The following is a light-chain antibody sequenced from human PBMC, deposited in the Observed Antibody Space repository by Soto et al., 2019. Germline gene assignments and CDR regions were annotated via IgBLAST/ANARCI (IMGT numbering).Light chain of an antibody. CDR2: GAS. Sequence: EIVMTQSPDTLSVSPGERATLFCRASQSVSSTVAWYQQRPGQAPRLLIYGASTRATGVPTRISGSGSGTEFTLTISSLQSEDFAVYYCQQYNSWPLTFGGGTKVDIK. V-gene: IGKV3D-15*01. CDR3: QQYNSWPLT. CDR1: QSVSST. J-gene: IGKJ4*01.